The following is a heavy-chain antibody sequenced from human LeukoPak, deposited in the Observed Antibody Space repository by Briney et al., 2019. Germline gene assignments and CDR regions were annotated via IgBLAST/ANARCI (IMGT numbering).Heavy chain of an antibody. D-gene: IGHD3-3*01. CDR1: GYTFTSYG. CDR2: ISAYNGNT. J-gene: IGHJ3*02. Sequence: ASVKVSCKASGYTFTSYGISWVRQAPGQGLEWMGWISAYNGNTNYAQKLQGRVTMTTDTSTSTAYMELRSLRSDDTAVYYCARDSENFGVVPDAFDIWGQGTMVTVSS. V-gene: IGHV1-18*01. CDR3: ARDSENFGVVPDAFDI.